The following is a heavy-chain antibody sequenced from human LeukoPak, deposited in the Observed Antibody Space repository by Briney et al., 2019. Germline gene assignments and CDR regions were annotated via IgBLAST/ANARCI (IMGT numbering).Heavy chain of an antibody. V-gene: IGHV4-34*01. J-gene: IGHJ4*02. CDR1: GGSFSGYY. D-gene: IGHD2-2*01. Sequence: SETLSLTCAVYGGSFSGYYWSWIRQPPGEGLEWIGEINHSGSTNYNPSLKSRVTISVDTSKNQFSLKLSSVTAADTAVYYCARDTMPPGPHDYWGQGTLVTVSS. CDR3: ARDTMPPGPHDY. CDR2: INHSGST.